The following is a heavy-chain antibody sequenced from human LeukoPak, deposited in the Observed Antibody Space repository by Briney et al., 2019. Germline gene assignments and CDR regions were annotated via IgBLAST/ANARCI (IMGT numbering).Heavy chain of an antibody. Sequence: GESLQISCEASGYRFTNYWIGWVRQMPGKGLEWMGIIYPDDSESKYSPSFQGQVTISADKSISTAYLQWSSLKASDTAMYYCARSRDSSGYYYLIWGQGTLVTVSS. D-gene: IGHD3-22*01. J-gene: IGHJ4*02. V-gene: IGHV5-51*01. CDR3: ARSRDSSGYYYLI. CDR1: GYRFTNYW. CDR2: IYPDDSES.